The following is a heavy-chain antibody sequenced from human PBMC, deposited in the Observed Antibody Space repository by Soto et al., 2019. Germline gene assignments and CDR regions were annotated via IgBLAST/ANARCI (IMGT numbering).Heavy chain of an antibody. V-gene: IGHV1-18*01. CDR3: AKESKTMVYPGQYYFGMDF. J-gene: IGHJ6*02. CDR1: GYTFNSYG. D-gene: IGHD3-10*01. Sequence: QVQLVQSGAEVKKPGASVKVSCKASGYTFNSYGISWVRQAPGQGLEWMGWISAYNDDTKYAQKLQGRVTMTTDTSTSTAYMELRSLRSDDTAVYYCAKESKTMVYPGQYYFGMDFWGQGTTVTVSS. CDR2: ISAYNDDT.